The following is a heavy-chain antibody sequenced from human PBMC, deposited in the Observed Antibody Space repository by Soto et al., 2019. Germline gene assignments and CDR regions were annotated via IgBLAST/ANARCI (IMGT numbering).Heavy chain of an antibody. Sequence: PTLVNPTKTLTLTCTFSGFSLSTSGMCVSWIRQPPGKALEWLALIDWDDDKYYSTSLKTSLTISKDTSKNQVVLTMTNVDPVDTATYYCVCLLCGSSWYFTFYHCGQVSLVT. CDR1: GFSLSTSGMC. CDR2: IDWDDDK. D-gene: IGHD6-13*01. V-gene: IGHV2-70*01. J-gene: IGHJ1*01. CDR3: VCLLCGSSWYFTFYH.